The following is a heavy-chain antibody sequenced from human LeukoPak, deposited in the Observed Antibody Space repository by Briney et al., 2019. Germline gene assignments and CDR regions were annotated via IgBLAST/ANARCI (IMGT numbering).Heavy chain of an antibody. J-gene: IGHJ4*02. CDR1: GGSISSYY. CDR2: IYYSGST. Sequence: SETLSLTCTVSGGSISSYYWSWIRQPPGKGLEWIGYIYYSGSTNYNPSLKSRATISVDTSKNQFSLKLSSVTAADTAVYYCARDGIVGATKPSYFDYWGQGTLVTVSS. CDR3: ARDGIVGATKPSYFDY. D-gene: IGHD1-26*01. V-gene: IGHV4-59*12.